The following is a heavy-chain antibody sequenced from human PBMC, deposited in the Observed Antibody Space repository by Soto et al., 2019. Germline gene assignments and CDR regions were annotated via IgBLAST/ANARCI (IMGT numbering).Heavy chain of an antibody. Sequence: EVQLVESGGALVQPGGSLRLSCAASGFTLSSYWMSWVRQAPGKGLEWVANRKPDGRENYYVESVKGRFTISRDSAKNSLYLQMNSLRAEDTDVSYCTRNPWGVAGIDYWCRGAQVTVSS. D-gene: IGHD6-19*01. CDR1: GFTLSSYW. J-gene: IGHJ4*02. CDR3: TRNPWGVAGIDY. V-gene: IGHV3-7*01. CDR2: RKPDGREN.